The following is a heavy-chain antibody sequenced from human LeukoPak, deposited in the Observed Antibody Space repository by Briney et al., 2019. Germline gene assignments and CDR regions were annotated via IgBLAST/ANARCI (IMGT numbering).Heavy chain of an antibody. CDR2: IWYDESSK. Sequence: GRSLRLSCAASGFTFSSYGMHWVRQAPGKGLEWVTIIWYDESSKYYADSVKGRFTISRDNSKNTLYLQMNSLRAEDTAVYYCARAPLYNYARGGAFDIWGQGTMVTVSS. CDR1: GFTFSSYG. J-gene: IGHJ3*02. CDR3: ARAPLYNYARGGAFDI. D-gene: IGHD5-18*01. V-gene: IGHV3-33*01.